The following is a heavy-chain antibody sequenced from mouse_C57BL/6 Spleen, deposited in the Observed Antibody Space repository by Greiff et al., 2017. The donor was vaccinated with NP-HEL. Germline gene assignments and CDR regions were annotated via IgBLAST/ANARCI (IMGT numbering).Heavy chain of an antibody. CDR1: GFTFSSYA. V-gene: IGHV5-9-1*02. Sequence: VMLVESGEGLVKPGGSLKLSCAASGFTFSSYAMSWVRQTPEKRLEWVAYISSGGDYIYYADTVKGRFTISRDNARNTLYLQMSSLKSEDTAMYYCTREDHGSSYDWYFDVWGTGTTVTVSS. J-gene: IGHJ1*03. CDR2: ISSGGDYI. CDR3: TREDHGSSYDWYFDV. D-gene: IGHD1-1*01.